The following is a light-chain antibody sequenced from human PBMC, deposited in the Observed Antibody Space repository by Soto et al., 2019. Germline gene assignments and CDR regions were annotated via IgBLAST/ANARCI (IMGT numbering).Light chain of an antibody. V-gene: IGKV3-20*01. J-gene: IGKJ4*01. CDR2: GAS. CDR1: QSVSSSY. Sequence: EVELTQSPATFSLSPGETATLSCRASQSVSSSYLAWYQQKPGQAPRLLIYGASSRATGIPDRFSGSGSGTDFTLTISRLEPEDFAVYYCQQYGSSPPVTFGGGTKVDIK. CDR3: QQYGSSPPVT.